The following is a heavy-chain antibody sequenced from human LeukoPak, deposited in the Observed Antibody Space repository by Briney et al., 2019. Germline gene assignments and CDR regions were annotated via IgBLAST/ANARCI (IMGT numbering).Heavy chain of an antibody. J-gene: IGHJ2*01. D-gene: IGHD3-3*01. Sequence: GGSLRLSRTASGFTFSSYAMSWVRQAPGKGLEWVSAISGSGGSTYYADSVKGRFTISRDNSKNTLYLQMNSLRAEDTAVYYCAKDSLNYDFWSGYEGGWYFDLWGRGTLVTVSS. CDR2: ISGSGGST. CDR3: AKDSLNYDFWSGYEGGWYFDL. V-gene: IGHV3-23*01. CDR1: GFTFSSYA.